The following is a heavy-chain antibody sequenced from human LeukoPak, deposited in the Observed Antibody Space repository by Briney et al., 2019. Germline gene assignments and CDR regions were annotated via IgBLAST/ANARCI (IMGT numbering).Heavy chain of an antibody. D-gene: IGHD3-10*01. V-gene: IGHV4-39*07. CDR3: ARVGVRGEYYYYYYMDV. J-gene: IGHJ6*03. CDR2: IYYSGST. CDR1: GGSISSSSYY. Sequence: SETLSFTCTVSGGSISSSSYYWGWIRQPPGKGLEWIGSIYYSGSTYYNPSLKSRVTISADTSKNQFSLKLSSVTAADTAVYYCARVGVRGEYYYYYYMDVWGKGTTVTISS.